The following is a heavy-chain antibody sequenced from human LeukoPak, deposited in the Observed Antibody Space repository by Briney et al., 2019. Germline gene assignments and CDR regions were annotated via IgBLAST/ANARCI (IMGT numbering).Heavy chain of an antibody. D-gene: IGHD3-10*01. J-gene: IGHJ6*02. Sequence: SETLSLTCTVSGDSISSYYWSWIRQPPGKGLEWIGYIYYTGSTNYNPSLKSRVTISVDTSKNQFSLNLSSVTAADTAVYYCARDNRYMAREIYYYYGMDVWGHGTTVTVSS. V-gene: IGHV4-59*01. CDR3: ARDNRYMAREIYYYYGMDV. CDR1: GDSISSYY. CDR2: IYYTGST.